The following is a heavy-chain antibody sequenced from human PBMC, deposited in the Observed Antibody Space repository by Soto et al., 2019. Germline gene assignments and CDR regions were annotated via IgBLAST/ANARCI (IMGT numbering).Heavy chain of an antibody. J-gene: IGHJ6*02. CDR3: AKVRSNYYYYYGMDV. CDR1: DSTFSSYA. V-gene: IGHV3-23*01. CDR2: ISGSGGTT. Sequence: EVQLLESGGGLVQPGGSLRISCAASDSTFSSYAINWVRQAPGKGLDWVSAISGSGGTTYYADSVKGRFTISRDNSKNTLFLQMNSLRAEDTAVYYCAKVRSNYYYYYGMDVWGQGTTVTVSS. D-gene: IGHD4-4*01.